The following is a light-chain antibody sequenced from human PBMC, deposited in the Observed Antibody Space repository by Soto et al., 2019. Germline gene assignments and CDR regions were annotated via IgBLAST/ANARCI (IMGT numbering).Light chain of an antibody. Sequence: QSVLTQPPSASGSPGQSVTISCTGTYSDVGGYNYVSWYQHHPGKAPKLMIHEVSKRPSGVPDRFSGSKSGYTASLTVSGLQAEDEADYFCSSYAGSNNYVVFGGGTKVTVL. CDR1: YSDVGGYNY. V-gene: IGLV2-8*01. CDR3: SSYAGSNNYVV. CDR2: EVS. J-gene: IGLJ3*02.